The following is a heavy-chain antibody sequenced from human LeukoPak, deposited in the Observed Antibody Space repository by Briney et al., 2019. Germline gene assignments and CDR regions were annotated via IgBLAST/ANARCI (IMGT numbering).Heavy chain of an antibody. Sequence: PSETLSLTCAVYGGAFSGYSWSWIRQPPGKGLEWIGEIDPNGATNYNPSLKSRVIVSIDTCKSQFSLNLNSVTAADTGIYYCARGRSYEYGDYDCWGQGTLVTVSS. D-gene: IGHD4-17*01. V-gene: IGHV4-34*01. CDR3: ARGRSYEYGDYDC. CDR1: GGAFSGYS. CDR2: IDPNGAT. J-gene: IGHJ4*02.